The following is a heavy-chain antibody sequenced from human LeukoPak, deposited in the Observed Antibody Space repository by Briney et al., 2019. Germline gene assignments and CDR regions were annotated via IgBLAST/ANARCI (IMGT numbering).Heavy chain of an antibody. J-gene: IGHJ6*03. D-gene: IGHD3-10*01. CDR2: INHSGST. CDR1: GGSFSGYY. Sequence: SETLSLTCAVYGGSFSGYYWSWIRQPPGKGLEWIGEINHSGSTNCNPSLKSRVTISVDTSKNQFSLKLSSVTAADTAVYYCARPITSMVRGVNYYMDVWGKGTTVTISS. CDR3: ARPITSMVRGVNYYMDV. V-gene: IGHV4-34*01.